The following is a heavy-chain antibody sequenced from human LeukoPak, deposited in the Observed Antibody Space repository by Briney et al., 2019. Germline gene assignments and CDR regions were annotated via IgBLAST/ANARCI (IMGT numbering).Heavy chain of an antibody. J-gene: IGHJ4*02. CDR1: GFTFSTYN. Sequence: GGSLRLSCAASGFTFSTYNMNWVRQAPGKGLEWVSSISSSTTYIYYADSVKGRFTISRDNAKNSLYLQMNSLRAEDTAVYYCARVRELSPIAAADYYFDYWGQGTLVTVSS. CDR2: ISSSTTYI. CDR3: ARVRELSPIAAADYYFDY. D-gene: IGHD6-13*01. V-gene: IGHV3-21*01.